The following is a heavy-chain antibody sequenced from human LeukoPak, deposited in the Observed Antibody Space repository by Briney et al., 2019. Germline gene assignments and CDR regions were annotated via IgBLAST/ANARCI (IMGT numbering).Heavy chain of an antibody. J-gene: IGHJ6*03. CDR2: IIPIFGTA. D-gene: IGHD6-13*01. V-gene: IGHV1-69*13. CDR1: GGTFSSYA. Sequence: SVKVSCKASGGTFSSYAISWVRRAPGQGLEWMGGIIPIFGTANYAQKFQGRVTITADESTSTAYMELSSLRSEDTAVYYCASGGDHSSSWHYYYMDVWGKGTTVTISS. CDR3: ASGGDHSSSWHYYYMDV.